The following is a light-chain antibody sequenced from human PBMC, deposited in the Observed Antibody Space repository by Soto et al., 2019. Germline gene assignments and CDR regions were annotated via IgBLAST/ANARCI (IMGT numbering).Light chain of an antibody. V-gene: IGKV3-11*01. Sequence: EIVLTQSPATLSLSPGERATLSCRASQSVSSYLVWYQQKPGQAPRLLIYDASNRATGIPARFSGSGSGTDFTLTISRLEPEDFAVYYCQQRSNWPPWTFGQGTKVEIK. CDR3: QQRSNWPPWT. J-gene: IGKJ1*01. CDR1: QSVSSY. CDR2: DAS.